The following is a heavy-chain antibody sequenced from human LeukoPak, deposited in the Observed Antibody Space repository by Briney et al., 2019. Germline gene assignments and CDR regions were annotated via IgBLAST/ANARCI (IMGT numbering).Heavy chain of an antibody. V-gene: IGHV5-51*01. Sequence: GESLKISCKGSGYSFTSYWIGWVRQLPGKGLEWMGIIYPGDSDTRYSPSFQGQVTISADKSIRTAYLQWSSLKASDTAIYYCARHHDYGDYGCFDYWGQGTLVTVSS. CDR3: ARHHDYGDYGCFDY. D-gene: IGHD4-17*01. CDR1: GYSFTSYW. J-gene: IGHJ4*02. CDR2: IYPGDSDT.